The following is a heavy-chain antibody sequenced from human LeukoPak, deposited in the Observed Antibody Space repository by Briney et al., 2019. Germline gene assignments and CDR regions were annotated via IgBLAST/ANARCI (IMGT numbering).Heavy chain of an antibody. CDR2: FDPEDGET. J-gene: IGHJ3*01. Sequence: GASVKVSCKVSGYTLTELSMHWVRQAPGKGLEWMGGFDPEDGETIYAQKFQGRVTMTEDTSTDTAYMELSSLRSEDTAVYYCATPASTWIQPLEPLNPFDLWGQGTMVTVSS. CDR1: GYTLTELS. CDR3: ATPASTWIQPLEPLNPFDL. V-gene: IGHV1-24*01. D-gene: IGHD5-18*01.